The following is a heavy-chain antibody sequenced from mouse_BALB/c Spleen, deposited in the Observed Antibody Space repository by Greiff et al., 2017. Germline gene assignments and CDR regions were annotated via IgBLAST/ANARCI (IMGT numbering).Heavy chain of an antibody. CDR3: ARAYRYDSAMDY. CDR2: ISSGSSTI. D-gene: IGHD2-14*01. V-gene: IGHV5-17*02. Sequence: EVKVVESGGGLVQPGGSRKLSCAASGFTFSSFGMHWVRQAPEKGLEWVAYISSGSSTIYYADTVKGRFTISRDNPKNTLFLQMTSLRAEDTAMYYCARAYRYDSAMDYWGQGTSVTVSS. CDR1: GFTFSSFG. J-gene: IGHJ4*01.